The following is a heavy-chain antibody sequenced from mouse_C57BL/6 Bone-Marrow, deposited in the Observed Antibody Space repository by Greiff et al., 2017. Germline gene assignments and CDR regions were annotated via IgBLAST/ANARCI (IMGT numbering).Heavy chain of an antibody. V-gene: IGHV1-69*01. CDR3: ARSDYGSSSY. J-gene: IGHJ2*01. D-gene: IGHD1-1*01. CDR2: IDPSDSYT. Sequence: QVQLQQPGAELVMPGASVKLSCKASGYTFTSYWMHWVKQRPGQGLEWIGEIDPSDSYTNYNQKFKGKSTLTVDKSSSPAYMQLSSLTSEDSAVYYGARSDYGSSSYWGQGTTLTVSS. CDR1: GYTFTSYW.